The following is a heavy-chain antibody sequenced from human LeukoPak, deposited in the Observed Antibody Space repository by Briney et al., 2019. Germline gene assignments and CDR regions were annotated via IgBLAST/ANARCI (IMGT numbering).Heavy chain of an antibody. CDR2: INHSGST. CDR3: ASPSSSSDGFPHGMDV. CDR1: GRSFSGYY. J-gene: IGHJ6*02. D-gene: IGHD6-6*01. V-gene: IGHV4-34*01. Sequence: PSETLSLTCAVYGRSFSGYYWSWIRQPPGKGLEWIGEINHSGSTNYNPSLKSRVTISVDTSKNQFSLKLSSVTAADTAVYYCASPSSSSDGFPHGMDVWGQGTTVTVSS.